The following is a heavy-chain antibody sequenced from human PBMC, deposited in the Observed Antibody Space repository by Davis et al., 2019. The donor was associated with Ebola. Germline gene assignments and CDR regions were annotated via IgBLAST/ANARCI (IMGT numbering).Heavy chain of an antibody. D-gene: IGHD3-22*01. J-gene: IGHJ1*01. CDR2: ISGSGGTI. Sequence: GGSLRLSCAASGFTFSDYYMSWIRQAPGKGPEWVSSISGSGGTIYYADSVKGRFTISRDNAKNSLYLQMNSLRAEDTAVYYCARDTRPLYYDSSGYYLWGQGNLVTVSS. V-gene: IGHV3-11*01. CDR1: GFTFSDYY. CDR3: ARDTRPLYYDSSGYYL.